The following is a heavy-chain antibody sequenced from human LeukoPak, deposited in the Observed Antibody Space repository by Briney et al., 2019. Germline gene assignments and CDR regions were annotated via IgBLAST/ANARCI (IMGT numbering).Heavy chain of an antibody. V-gene: IGHV3-23*01. CDR1: GFTFSSYA. CDR2: ISGSGGST. Sequence: GGSLRLSRAASGFTFSSYAMSWVRQAPGKGLEWVSAISGSGGSTYYADSVKGRFTISRDNSKNTLYLQMNSLRAEDTAVYYRAKVGRYYYDSSGYRPLDYWGQGTLVTVSS. D-gene: IGHD3-22*01. CDR3: AKVGRYYYDSSGYRPLDY. J-gene: IGHJ4*02.